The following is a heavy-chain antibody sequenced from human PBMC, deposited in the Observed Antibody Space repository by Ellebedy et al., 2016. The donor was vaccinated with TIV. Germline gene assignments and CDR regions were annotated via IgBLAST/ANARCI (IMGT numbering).Heavy chain of an antibody. CDR2: INPNTGIP. CDR1: GYTFTTRA. CDR3: ATSAFFDY. Sequence: AASVKVSCKASGYTFTTRALNWVRQAPGQGLEWMGWINPNTGIPTYAPGFTGRLVLSLDTSVSTTYLQINNLKPEDTAVYYCATSAFFDYWGQGTLVTVSS. J-gene: IGHJ4*02. V-gene: IGHV7-4-1*02.